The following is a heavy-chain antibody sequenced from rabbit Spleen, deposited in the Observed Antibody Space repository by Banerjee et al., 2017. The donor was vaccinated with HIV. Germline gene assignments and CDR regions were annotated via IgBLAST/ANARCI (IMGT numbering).Heavy chain of an antibody. CDR3: ARNYVNAFDP. Sequence: QSLEESGGGLVQPGASLTLTCTASGFDLSNYYHMCWVRQAPGKGLEWIACIDTNDGDTDYANWPKGRFTISKTSSTTVTLQMTSLTAADTATYFCARNYVNAFDPWGPGTLVTVS. J-gene: IGHJ2*01. D-gene: IGHD1-1*01. CDR2: IDTNDGDT. CDR1: GFDLSNYYH. V-gene: IGHV1S40*01.